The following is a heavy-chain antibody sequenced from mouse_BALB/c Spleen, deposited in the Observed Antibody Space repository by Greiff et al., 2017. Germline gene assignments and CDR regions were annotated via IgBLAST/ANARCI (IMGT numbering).Heavy chain of an antibody. CDR1: GYTFTSYW. Sequence: VQLQQPGAELVKPGASVKLSCKASGYTFTSYWMHWVKQRPGQCLEWIGEIDPSDSYTNYNQKFKGKATLTVDKSSSTAYMQLSSLTSEDSAVYYCASLLRLQAYWGQGTLVTVSA. CDR2: IDPSDSYT. CDR3: ASLLRLQAY. V-gene: IGHV1-69*02. D-gene: IGHD1-2*01. J-gene: IGHJ3*01.